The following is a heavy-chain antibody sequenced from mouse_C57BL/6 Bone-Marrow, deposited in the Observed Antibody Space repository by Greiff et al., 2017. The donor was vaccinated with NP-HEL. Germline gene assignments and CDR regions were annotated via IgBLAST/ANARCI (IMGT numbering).Heavy chain of an antibody. D-gene: IGHD2-3*01. J-gene: IGHJ1*03. CDR2: INYDGSST. CDR3: AREDEGYFWYFDV. V-gene: IGHV5-16*01. CDR1: GFTFSDYY. Sequence: DVMLVECEGGLVQPGSSVKLSCTASGFTFSDYYMAWVRQVPEKGLEWVANINYDGSSTYYLDSLKSRFIISRDNAKNILYLQMSSLKSEDTATYYCAREDEGYFWYFDVWGTGTTVTVSS.